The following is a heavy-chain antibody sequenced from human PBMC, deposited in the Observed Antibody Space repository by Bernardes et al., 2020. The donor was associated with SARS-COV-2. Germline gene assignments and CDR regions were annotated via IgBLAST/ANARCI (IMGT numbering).Heavy chain of an antibody. D-gene: IGHD6-19*01. CDR3: ARTSTSGWYFFY. Sequence: GGSLRLSCAASGFAFSTYWMHWVRQGPGRGLEWVSRISSDEKTTDYADSVKGRFTISRDNAKNTLYLQMNRLRAEDTAVYYCARTSTSGWYFFYWGQGTPVTVSS. V-gene: IGHV3-74*01. CDR1: GFAFSTYW. CDR2: ISSDEKTT. J-gene: IGHJ4*02.